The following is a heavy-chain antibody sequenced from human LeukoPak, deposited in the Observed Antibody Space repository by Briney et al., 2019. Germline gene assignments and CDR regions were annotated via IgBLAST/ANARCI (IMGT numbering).Heavy chain of an antibody. CDR2: INPSGGGT. J-gene: IGHJ4*02. CDR1: GYTFTTYY. D-gene: IGHD5-24*01. V-gene: IGHV1-46*01. Sequence: ASVNVSCKASGYTFTTYYMHWVRQTLGQGLVWMGLINPSGGGTRYAQKFQGRVTMTRDTSTSTVYMELSILRSEDTAVYYCASGYKTVSVFDHWGQGTLVTVSS. CDR3: ASGYKTVSVFDH.